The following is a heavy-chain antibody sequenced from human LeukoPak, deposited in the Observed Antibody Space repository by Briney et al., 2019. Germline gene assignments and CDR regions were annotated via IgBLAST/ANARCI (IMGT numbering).Heavy chain of an antibody. Sequence: SQTLSLTCTVSGGSISSGSYYWSWIRQPAGKGLEWIGRIYTSGSTNYNPSLKSRVTISVDTSKNQFSLQLNSVTPEDTAVYYCARVSRYGDYVYDYWGQGTLVTVSS. J-gene: IGHJ4*02. V-gene: IGHV4-61*02. CDR1: GGSISSGSYY. D-gene: IGHD4-17*01. CDR3: ARVSRYGDYVYDY. CDR2: IYTSGST.